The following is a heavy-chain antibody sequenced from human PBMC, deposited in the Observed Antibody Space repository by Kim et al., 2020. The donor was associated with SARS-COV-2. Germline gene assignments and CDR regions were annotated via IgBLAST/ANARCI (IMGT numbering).Heavy chain of an antibody. D-gene: IGHD3-16*02. J-gene: IGHJ6*02. V-gene: IGHV4-39*01. CDR2: FYYSGST. Sequence: SETLSLTCTVSGGSISSSSYYWGWIRQPPGKGLEWIGRFYYSGSTYYNPSVKSRVTKSVDTSKTQFSLRLSSVTAADTAVYYCARVGAGGASGEVSVIPGVLDVWGQGTTVTVSS. CDR3: ARVGAGGASGEVSVIPGVLDV. CDR1: GGSISSSSYY.